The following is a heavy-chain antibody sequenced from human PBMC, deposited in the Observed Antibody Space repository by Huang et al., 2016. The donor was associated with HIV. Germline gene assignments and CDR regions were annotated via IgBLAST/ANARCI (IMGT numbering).Heavy chain of an antibody. CDR1: GFTFKSYN. J-gene: IGHJ4*02. D-gene: IGHD3-9*01. CDR3: ATNYDILTGFEY. V-gene: IGHV3-21*04. Sequence: EVLLVESGGGLVKPGGSLTLSCAASGFTFKSYNMNWVRQATGKGLECVSSISESGSYIYYAVALKGRFSISRYNAKNSVSLQMNSLRHDDTALYYCATNYDILTGFEYWGRGTLVTVSS. CDR2: ISESGSYI.